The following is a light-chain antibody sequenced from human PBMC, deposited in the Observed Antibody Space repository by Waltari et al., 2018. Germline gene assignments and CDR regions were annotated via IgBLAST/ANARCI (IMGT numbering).Light chain of an antibody. CDR2: GAS. CDR3: QQYDNWPPWT. CDR1: QSVSSN. V-gene: IGKV3-15*01. Sequence: EIVMTHSPATLSVSPGERATLSCRASQSVSSNLAWYQQKPGQAPRLLIYGASTRAAGIPARFSGSGYGTEFTHTISSLQSEDFAVYYCQQYDNWPPWTCGQGTKVEIK. J-gene: IGKJ1*01.